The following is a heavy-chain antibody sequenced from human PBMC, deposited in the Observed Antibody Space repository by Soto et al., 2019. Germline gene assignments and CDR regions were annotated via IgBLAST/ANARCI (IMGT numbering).Heavy chain of an antibody. Sequence: ASVKVSCKASGYTFTSYAMHWVRQAPGQRLEWMGWINAGNGNTKYSQKFQGRVTITRDTSASTAYMELRSLRSDDTAVYYCATDGGPESGSYTFEFWGQGTLVTVSS. J-gene: IGHJ4*02. CDR1: GYTFTSYA. CDR2: INAGNGNT. V-gene: IGHV1-3*01. D-gene: IGHD3-3*01. CDR3: ATDGGPESGSYTFEF.